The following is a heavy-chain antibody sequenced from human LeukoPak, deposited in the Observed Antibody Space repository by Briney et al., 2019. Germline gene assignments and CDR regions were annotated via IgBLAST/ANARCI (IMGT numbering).Heavy chain of an antibody. CDR1: GGSFSGYY. Sequence: SETLSLTCAVYGGSFSGYYWSWIRQPAGKGLEWIGRIYTSGSTNYNPSLKSRVTMSVDTSKNQLSLKLRSVTAADTAVYYCARDRHGDAFDPWGQGTLVTVSS. CDR3: ARDRHGDAFDP. V-gene: IGHV4-4*07. D-gene: IGHD4-17*01. CDR2: IYTSGST. J-gene: IGHJ5*02.